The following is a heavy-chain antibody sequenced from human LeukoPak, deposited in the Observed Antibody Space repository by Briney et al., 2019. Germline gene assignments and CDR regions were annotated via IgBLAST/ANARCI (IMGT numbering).Heavy chain of an antibody. D-gene: IGHD2-21*02. CDR2: IYYSGST. CDR3: ARARRDEYYFDY. J-gene: IGHJ4*02. V-gene: IGHV4-59*01. Sequence: PSETLSLTCTVSGGSISSYYWSWIRQPPGKGLEWIGYIYYSGSTNYNPSLKSRVTISVDTSKNQFSLKLNSVTAADTAVYYCARARRDEYYFDYWGQGTLVTVSS. CDR1: GGSISSYY.